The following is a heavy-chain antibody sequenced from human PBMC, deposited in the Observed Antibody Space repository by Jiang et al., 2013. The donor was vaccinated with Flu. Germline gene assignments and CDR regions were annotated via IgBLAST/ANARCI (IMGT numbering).Heavy chain of an antibody. V-gene: IGHV6-1*01. Sequence: SVSSNSAAWNWIRQPPSRGLEWLGRTYYRSKWYNDYAVSVKSRITINPDTSKNQFSLQLNSVTPEDTAVYYCARDSLADWGSTSPIPYFDYWGQGTLVTVSS. J-gene: IGHJ4*02. CDR1: SVSSNSAA. D-gene: IGHD7-27*01. CDR2: TYYRSKWYN. CDR3: ARDSLADWGSTSPIPYFDY.